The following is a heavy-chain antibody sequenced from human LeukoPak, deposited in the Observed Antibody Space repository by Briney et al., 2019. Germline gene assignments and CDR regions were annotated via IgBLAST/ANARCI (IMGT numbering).Heavy chain of an antibody. Sequence: GGSLGLSCAASGSTFSSYWIHWVRQVPGKGLVWVSRIKDGGTTTDYADSVKGRFTISRDDAKNTLYLQMNSLRAEDTAVYYCTTIRPGYWGQGTLVTVSP. V-gene: IGHV3-74*01. CDR1: GSTFSSYW. D-gene: IGHD5-12*01. CDR2: IKDGGTTT. J-gene: IGHJ4*02. CDR3: TTIRPGY.